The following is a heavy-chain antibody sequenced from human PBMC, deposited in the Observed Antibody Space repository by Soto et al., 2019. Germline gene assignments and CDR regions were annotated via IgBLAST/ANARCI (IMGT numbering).Heavy chain of an antibody. CDR1: GYTFTSYG. CDR2: ISAHNGNT. CDR3: ARGRYGDY. V-gene: IGHV1-18*01. J-gene: IGHJ4*02. D-gene: IGHD1-1*01. Sequence: QVHLVQSGAEVKKPGASVKVSCKGSGYTFTSYGITWVRQAPGQGLEGMGWISAHNGNTDYAQKRQGRVTVTRDTSTRTAYMELRSLRSDDTAVYYCARGRYGDYWGQGALVTVSS.